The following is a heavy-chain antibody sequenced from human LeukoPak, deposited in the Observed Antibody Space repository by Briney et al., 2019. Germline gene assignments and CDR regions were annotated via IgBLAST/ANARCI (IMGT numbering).Heavy chain of an antibody. V-gene: IGHV3-23*01. CDR1: GFTFSSYA. D-gene: IGHD1-7*01. CDR2: ISGSGGST. CDR3: AKRRGLELLYYYYMDV. Sequence: GGSLRLSCTASGFTFSSYAMSWVRQAPGKGLEWDSAISGSGGSTYYADSVKGRFTISRDNSKNTLYLQMNSLRAEDTAVYYCAKRRGLELLYYYYMDVWGKGTTVTVSS. J-gene: IGHJ6*03.